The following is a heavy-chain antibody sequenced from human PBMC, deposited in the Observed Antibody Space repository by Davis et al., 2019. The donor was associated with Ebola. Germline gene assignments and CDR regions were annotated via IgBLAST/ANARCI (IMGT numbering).Heavy chain of an antibody. V-gene: IGHV3-23*01. CDR1: GFTFSNYA. D-gene: IGHD5-18*01. Sequence: GESLKISCAASGFTFSNYAMSWVRQAPGKGLEWVSAISGSGDSTYYADSVRGRFTISRDNAKNSLYLQMNSLRAEDTAVYYCSREVRGGFSPMDLWGTGTTVTVSS. J-gene: IGHJ6*04. CDR2: ISGSGDST. CDR3: SREVRGGFSPMDL.